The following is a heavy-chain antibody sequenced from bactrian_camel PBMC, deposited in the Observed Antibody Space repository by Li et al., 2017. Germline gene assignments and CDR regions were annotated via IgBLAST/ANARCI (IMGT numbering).Heavy chain of an antibody. CDR1: GYTSSSYC. J-gene: IGHJ4*01. CDR2: IENDGTT. CDR3: AAERSGGYCRYLTVAEYAY. D-gene: IGHD2*01. Sequence: HVQLVESGGGSVQPGESLRLSCTASGYTSSSYCMAWFRQSPGKEREGVASIENDGTTHYSGSVKERFTISKDNAKNIMYLEMNDLKPEDTGMYYCAAERSGGYCRYLTVAEYAYWGHGTQVTVS. V-gene: IGHV3S9*01.